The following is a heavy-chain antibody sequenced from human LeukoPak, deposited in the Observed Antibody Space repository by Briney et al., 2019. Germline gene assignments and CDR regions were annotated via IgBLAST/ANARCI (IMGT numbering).Heavy chain of an antibody. CDR2: ISSSSSTI. V-gene: IGHV3-48*01. D-gene: IGHD2-2*01. Sequence: PGGSLRLSCAAPGFTFSSYSMNWVRQAPGKGLEWVSYISSSSSTIYYADSVKGRFTISRDNAKNSLYLQMNSLRAEDTAVYYCARVGYCSSTSCRSQKWGQGTLVTVSS. J-gene: IGHJ4*02. CDR1: GFTFSSYS. CDR3: ARVGYCSSTSCRSQK.